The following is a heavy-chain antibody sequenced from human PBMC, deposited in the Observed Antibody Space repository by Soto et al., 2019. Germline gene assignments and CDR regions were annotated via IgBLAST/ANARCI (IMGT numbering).Heavy chain of an antibody. CDR2: ISYDGSSE. Sequence: QVQLVDSGGGVVQPGRSLRLSCAASGFIFSTYGMHWVRQAPGKGLEWVAVISYDGSSEYYADSVKGRFTISRDNSKNTLSLQMNSLRAEDTAXXXXARDVFGRGWSSPFDYWGQGTLVTVSS. V-gene: IGHV3-30-3*01. D-gene: IGHD6-19*01. CDR3: ARDVFGRGWSSPFDY. J-gene: IGHJ4*02. CDR1: GFIFSTYG.